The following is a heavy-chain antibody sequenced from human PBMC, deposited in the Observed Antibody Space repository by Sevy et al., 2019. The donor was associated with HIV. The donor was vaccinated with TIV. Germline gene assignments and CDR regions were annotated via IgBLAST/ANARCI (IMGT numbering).Heavy chain of an antibody. V-gene: IGHV3-30*04. J-gene: IGHJ4*02. Sequence: GGSLRLSCVASGFTFPIYSVLWVRQAPGKGLEWLTLISYDGNSKYYADSVKGRFTISRDNSNNILYLQMSSLRVEDTALCFCARVAVEYCTNDCYHRFDHWGLGTLVTVSS. CDR2: ISYDGNSK. D-gene: IGHD2-8*01. CDR1: GFTFPIYS. CDR3: ARVAVEYCTNDCYHRFDH.